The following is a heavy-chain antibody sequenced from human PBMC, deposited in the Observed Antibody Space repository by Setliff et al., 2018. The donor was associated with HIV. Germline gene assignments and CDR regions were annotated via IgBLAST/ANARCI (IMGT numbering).Heavy chain of an antibody. D-gene: IGHD7-27*01. J-gene: IGHJ4*02. Sequence: GGSLRLSCAASGFTFSTYGMQWVRQAPGKGLEWVAFIRYDGSNQYYADSVKGRFTISRDNSKNTLYLQMNSLRAEDTAVYYCVRHKDRWGAIDYWGQGTLVTSPQ. CDR1: GFTFSTYG. V-gene: IGHV3-30*02. CDR3: VRHKDRWGAIDY. CDR2: IRYDGSNQ.